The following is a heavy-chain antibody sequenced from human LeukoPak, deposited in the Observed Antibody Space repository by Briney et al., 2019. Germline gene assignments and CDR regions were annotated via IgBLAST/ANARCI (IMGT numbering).Heavy chain of an antibody. CDR2: ISGSGGST. Sequence: EGSLKLSCAASRFTFSSYAMSWVRQAPGKGLEWVSAISGSGGSTYYADSVKGPLTISRDNSKNTLYLQMNSLRAEDTAVYYCAKNIDDSSFSSLHCWAQGSLVTVSS. D-gene: IGHD3-22*01. CDR1: RFTFSSYA. V-gene: IGHV3-23*01. CDR3: AKNIDDSSFSSLHC. J-gene: IGHJ4*01.